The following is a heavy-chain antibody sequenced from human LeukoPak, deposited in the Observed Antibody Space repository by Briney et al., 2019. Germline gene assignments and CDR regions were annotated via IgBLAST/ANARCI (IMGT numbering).Heavy chain of an antibody. CDR1: GYTFTGYY. CDR2: INPTTGGT. CDR3: ATSGIVTVDSQLDH. J-gene: IGHJ4*02. V-gene: IGHV1-2*02. D-gene: IGHD1-26*01. Sequence: ASVKVSCKASGYTFTGYYIHWVRQAPGQGLEWMGWINPTTGGTNSAQKFQGRVTMTRDTSISTAYMELRRLRSGDTAVYYCATSGIVTVDSQLDHWGQGTLVTVSS.